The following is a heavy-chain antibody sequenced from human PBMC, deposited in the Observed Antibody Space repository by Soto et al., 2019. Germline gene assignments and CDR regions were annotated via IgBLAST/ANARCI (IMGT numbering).Heavy chain of an antibody. J-gene: IGHJ4*02. CDR2: ISTSGTST. V-gene: IGHV3-23*01. CDR3: AKESSSGWN. Sequence: GGSLRLSCAASGFTFSSYAMSWVRQAPGKGLEWVSAISTSGTSTYYADSVKGRFTISRDISKNTLYLHMNSLRADDTAIYYCAKESSSGWNWGRGTLVTVSS. CDR1: GFTFSSYA. D-gene: IGHD6-19*01.